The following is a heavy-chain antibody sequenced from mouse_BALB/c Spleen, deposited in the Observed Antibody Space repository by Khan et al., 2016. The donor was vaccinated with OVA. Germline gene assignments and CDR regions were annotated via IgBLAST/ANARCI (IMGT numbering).Heavy chain of an antibody. CDR2: ISNGGGST. V-gene: IGHV5-12-2*01. J-gene: IGHJ4*01. Sequence: EVELVESGGGLVQPGGSLKLSCAASGFTFSSYTMSWVRQTPEKRLEWVAYISNGGGSTYYPDTVKGRFTISRDNAKNTLYLQMSSLKSEDTAMYYCAGLPTVVDYYAMDYWGQGTSVTVSS. D-gene: IGHD1-1*01. CDR3: AGLPTVVDYYAMDY. CDR1: GFTFSSYT.